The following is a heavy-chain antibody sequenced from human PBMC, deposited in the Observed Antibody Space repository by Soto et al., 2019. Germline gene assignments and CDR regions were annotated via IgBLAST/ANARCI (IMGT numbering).Heavy chain of an antibody. Sequence: QVQLVQSGGEVKKPGASVKVSCEASGYSFPDYGITWVRRAPGQGLEWMGWISVYNGYTKYAQNFQGRLTMTTDTSTNTAYMELRSLRSDDTAVYYCARGDADYEGSWFDSRGQGTLVTVSS. V-gene: IGHV1-18*01. CDR1: GYSFPDYG. D-gene: IGHD4-17*01. CDR3: ARGDADYEGSWFDS. CDR2: ISVYNGYT. J-gene: IGHJ5*01.